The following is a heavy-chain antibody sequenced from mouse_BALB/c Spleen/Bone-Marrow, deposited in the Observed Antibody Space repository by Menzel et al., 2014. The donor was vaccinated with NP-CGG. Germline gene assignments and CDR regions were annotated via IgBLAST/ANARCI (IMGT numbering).Heavy chain of an antibody. V-gene: IGHV7-3*02. CDR1: GFTFTDHY. J-gene: IGHJ2*01. CDR3: ARDYLYYFDY. CDR2: IRNKANGYTT. D-gene: IGHD2-1*01. Sequence: DVMLVESGGGLVQPGGLLRLSCATSGFTFTDHYMSWVRQPPGKALEWLGFIRNKANGYTTEYSASVKGRFTISRDNSQSIVYLQINTLRAEDSATYYCARDYLYYFDYWGQGTTLTVSS.